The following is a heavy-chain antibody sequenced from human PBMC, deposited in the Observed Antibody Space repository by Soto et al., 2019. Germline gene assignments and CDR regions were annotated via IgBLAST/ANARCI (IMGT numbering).Heavy chain of an antibody. J-gene: IGHJ5*02. V-gene: IGHV1-69*13. D-gene: IGHD3-3*01. CDR1: GGTFSSYA. Sequence: SVKVSCKASGGTFSSYAISWVRQAHGQGLEWMGGIIPIFGTTNYAQKFQGRVTITADESPSTAYMELSSLRSEDTAVYYCARDGVVTSHNWFDPWGQGTLVTVSS. CDR3: ARDGVVTSHNWFDP. CDR2: IIPIFGTT.